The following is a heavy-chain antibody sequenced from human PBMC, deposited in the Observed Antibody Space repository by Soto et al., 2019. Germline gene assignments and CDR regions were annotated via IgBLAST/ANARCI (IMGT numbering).Heavy chain of an antibody. J-gene: IGHJ5*02. D-gene: IGHD6-6*01. CDR3: ARGGYSSSSPSHNWFDP. CDR1: GSTITGYY. V-gene: IGHV1-2*04. Sequence: ASVPVSCKAFGSTITGYYVHWVRQATGQGLEWMGWINPNSGGTNYAQKFQGWVTMTRDTSISTAYMELSRLRSDDTAVYYCARGGYSSSSPSHNWFDPWGQGTLVTVSS. CDR2: INPNSGGT.